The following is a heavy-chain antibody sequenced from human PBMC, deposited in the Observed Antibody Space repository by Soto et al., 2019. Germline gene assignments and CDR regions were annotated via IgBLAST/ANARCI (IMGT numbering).Heavy chain of an antibody. Sequence: ILSLTSTVSGGSISSGDYYWSWIRQHPGKGLEWIGYIYYSGSTYYNPSLKSRVTISVDTSKNQFPLKLSSVTAADTAVYYCARAPRSSFLWWFDPWGQGTLVTVSS. CDR3: ARAPRSSFLWWFDP. J-gene: IGHJ5*02. CDR2: IYYSGST. D-gene: IGHD6-13*01. CDR1: GGSISSGDYY. V-gene: IGHV4-31*03.